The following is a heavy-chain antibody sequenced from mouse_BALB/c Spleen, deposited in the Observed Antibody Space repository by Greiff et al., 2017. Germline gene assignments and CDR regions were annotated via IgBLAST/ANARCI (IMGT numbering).Heavy chain of an antibody. CDR1: GFTFSSYG. CDR2: ISSGGSYT. V-gene: IGHV5-6*01. Sequence: EVNVVESGGDLVKPGGSLKLSCAASGFTFSSYGMSWVRQTPDKRLEWVATISSGGSYTYYPDSVKGRFTISRDNAKNTLYLQMSSLKSEDTAMYYCARHKYGNYVGYFDYWGQGTTLTVSS. CDR3: ARHKYGNYVGYFDY. D-gene: IGHD2-10*02. J-gene: IGHJ2*01.